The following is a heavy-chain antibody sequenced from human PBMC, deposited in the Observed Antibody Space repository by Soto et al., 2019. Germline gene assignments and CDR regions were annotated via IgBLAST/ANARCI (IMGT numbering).Heavy chain of an antibody. V-gene: IGHV2-5*02. CDR2: VYWDDGK. Sequence: QITLKESGPTLVKPTQTLTLTCTFSVFSLSTSGVGVAWIRQPPGKALEWLALVYWDDGKRYSPSLRIRLTITRNASNNQVVLTRTNMDPVDTATYYCAHYRGEDTLYYFASWGQGTLVTVSS. CDR3: AHYRGEDTLYYFAS. CDR1: VFSLSTSGVG. J-gene: IGHJ4*02. D-gene: IGHD3-16*01.